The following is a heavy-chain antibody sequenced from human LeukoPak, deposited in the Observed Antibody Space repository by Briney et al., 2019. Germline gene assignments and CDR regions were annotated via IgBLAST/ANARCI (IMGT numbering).Heavy chain of an antibody. D-gene: IGHD3-16*01. Sequence: PGGSLRLSCAASGFTFSSYWMSWARQAPGKGLEWGANIKQDGSEKYYVDSVKGRFTISRDNAKNSLYLQMNSLRAEDTAVYYCARVRDPTLGYYGMDVWGQGTTVTVSS. CDR3: ARVRDPTLGYYGMDV. V-gene: IGHV3-7*03. CDR2: IKQDGSEK. J-gene: IGHJ6*02. CDR1: GFTFSSYW.